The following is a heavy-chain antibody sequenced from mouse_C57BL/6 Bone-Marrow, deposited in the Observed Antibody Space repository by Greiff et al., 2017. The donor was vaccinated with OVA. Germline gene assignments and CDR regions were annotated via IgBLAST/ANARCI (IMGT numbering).Heavy chain of an antibody. CDR3: ARRYYGSISFAY. Sequence: VQLQQSGPELVKPGASVKIPCKASGYTFTDYNMAWVKQSHGKSLEWIGDINPNNGGTIYNQKFKGKATLTVDKSSSTAYMELRSLTSEDTAVYYCARRYYGSISFAYWGQGTLVTVSA. J-gene: IGHJ3*01. D-gene: IGHD1-1*01. V-gene: IGHV1-18*01. CDR2: INPNNGGT. CDR1: GYTFTDYN.